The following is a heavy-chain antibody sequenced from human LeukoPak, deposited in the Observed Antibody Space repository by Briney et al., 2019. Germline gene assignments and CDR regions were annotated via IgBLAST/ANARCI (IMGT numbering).Heavy chain of an antibody. Sequence: GGSLRLSCAASGFTFSSYGMHWVRQAPGKGLEWVAFIRYDGSNKYYADSVKGRFTISRDNSKNTLYLQMNSLRAEDTAVYYCAKAVVMKFNWFDPWGQGTLVTVSS. CDR2: IRYDGSNK. J-gene: IGHJ5*02. CDR3: AKAVVMKFNWFDP. D-gene: IGHD4-23*01. CDR1: GFTFSSYG. V-gene: IGHV3-30*02.